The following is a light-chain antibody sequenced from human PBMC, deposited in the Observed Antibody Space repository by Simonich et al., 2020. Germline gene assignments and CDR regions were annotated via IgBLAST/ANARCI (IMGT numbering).Light chain of an antibody. V-gene: IGLV2-8*01. CDR3: STWDYSLSAWV. CDR1: SSDVGGYNY. Sequence: QSALTQPPSASGSPGQSVTISCTGTSSDVGGYNYVPWYQQHPGKAPKLMIYEVSKRPSGVPDRFSGSKSGTTASLTISGLQPEDEADYYCSTWDYSLSAWVFGGGTKLTVL. J-gene: IGLJ3*02. CDR2: EVS.